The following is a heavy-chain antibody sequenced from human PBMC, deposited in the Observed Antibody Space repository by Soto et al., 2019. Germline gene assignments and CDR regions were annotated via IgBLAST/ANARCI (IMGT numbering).Heavy chain of an antibody. D-gene: IGHD6-13*01. CDR2: IYYSGST. CDR3: ARVFSDSSSFFDP. V-gene: IGHV4-31*03. CDR1: GGSIRSGGYY. J-gene: IGHJ5*02. Sequence: TLSLTCTVSGGSIRSGGYYWSWIRQHPGKGLEWIGYIYYSGSTYYNPSLKSRVTISVDTSKNQFSLKLSSVTAADTAVYYCARVFSDSSSFFDPWGQGTLVTVS.